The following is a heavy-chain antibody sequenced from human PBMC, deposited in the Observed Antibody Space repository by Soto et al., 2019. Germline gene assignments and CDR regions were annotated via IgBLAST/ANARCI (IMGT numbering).Heavy chain of an antibody. D-gene: IGHD4-17*01. CDR1: GGSISSSSYY. Sequence: QLQLQESGPGLVKPSETLSLTCTVSGGSISSSSYYWGWIRQPPGKGLEWIGSIYYSGSTYYKPSLKSRVTISVDTSKNQFSLKLSSVTAADTAVYYCARDVYYGEQTYYYYGMDVWGQGTTVTVSS. V-gene: IGHV4-39*01. J-gene: IGHJ6*02. CDR3: ARDVYYGEQTYYYYGMDV. CDR2: IYYSGST.